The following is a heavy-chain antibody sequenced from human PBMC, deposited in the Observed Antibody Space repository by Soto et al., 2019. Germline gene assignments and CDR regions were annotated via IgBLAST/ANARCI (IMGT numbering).Heavy chain of an antibody. CDR2: VNSSGNVT. CDR3: ATEAGDSEAFDI. V-gene: IGHV1-46*03. J-gene: IGHJ3*02. D-gene: IGHD4-17*01. Sequence: QVQLVQSGAEVKEPGDSVKISCKTFGYTLTRFYIHWVRQAPGHGLERRGIVNSSGNVTSFAPKFQGRVTTTRDTSRGTVYMDLGSLKSDDTAVYYCATEAGDSEAFDIWGQGTVVTVSS. CDR1: GYTLTRFY.